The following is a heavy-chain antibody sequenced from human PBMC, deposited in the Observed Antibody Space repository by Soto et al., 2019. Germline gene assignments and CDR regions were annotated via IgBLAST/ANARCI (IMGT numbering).Heavy chain of an antibody. CDR2: IDWDDDK. D-gene: IGHD6-19*01. J-gene: IGHJ2*01. CDR1: GFSLSTSGMC. V-gene: IGHV2-70*01. Sequence: SGPTLVNPTQTLTLTCTFSGFSLSTSGMCVSWIRQPPGKALEWLALIDWDDDKYYSTSLKTRLTISKDTSKNQVVLTMTNMDPVDTATYYCARTLPSLYSSGWLHNWYFDLWGRGTLVTV. CDR3: ARTLPSLYSSGWLHNWYFDL.